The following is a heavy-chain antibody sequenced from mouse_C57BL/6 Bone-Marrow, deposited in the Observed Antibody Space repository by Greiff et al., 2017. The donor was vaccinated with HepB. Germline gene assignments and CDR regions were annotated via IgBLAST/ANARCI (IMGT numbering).Heavy chain of an antibody. CDR1: GYTFTSYG. CDR2: IYPRSGNT. V-gene: IGHV1-81*01. D-gene: IGHD1-1*01. Sequence: QVQLQQSGAELARPGASVKLSCKASGYTFTSYGISWVKQRTGQGLEWIGEIYPRSGNTYYNEKFKGKATLTADKSSSTAYMELRCLTSEDSAVYFCARSGRGSRAWFAYWGQGTLVTVSA. J-gene: IGHJ3*01. CDR3: ARSGRGSRAWFAY.